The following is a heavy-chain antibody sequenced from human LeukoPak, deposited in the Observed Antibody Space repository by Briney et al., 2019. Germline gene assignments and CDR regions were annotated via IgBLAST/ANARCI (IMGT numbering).Heavy chain of an antibody. CDR1: EFTVSSNY. CDR3: AREPSDIALDV. V-gene: IGHV3-53*01. CDR2: IYAGGGT. D-gene: IGHD2-15*01. Sequence: GGSMRLSCAASEFTVSSNYMSWVRPAPGKGLEWVSVIYAGGGTSYADSVKGRFIISRDNSKNTLYLQMNNLRAEDTAVYYCAREPSDIALDVWGLGTTVTVSS. J-gene: IGHJ6*02.